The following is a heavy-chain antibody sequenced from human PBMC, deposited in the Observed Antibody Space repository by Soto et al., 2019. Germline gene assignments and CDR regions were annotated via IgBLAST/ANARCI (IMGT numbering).Heavy chain of an antibody. CDR1: GYTFTSYY. CDR3: ATSSTSCYVCSWFDP. J-gene: IGHJ5*02. D-gene: IGHD2-2*01. Sequence: GASVKVSCKASGYTFTSYYMHWVRQAPGQGLEWMGIINPSGGSTSYAQKFQGRVTMTRDTSTSTVYMELSSLRSEDTAVYYCATSSTSCYVCSWFDPWGQGTLVTVSS. V-gene: IGHV1-46*03. CDR2: INPSGGST.